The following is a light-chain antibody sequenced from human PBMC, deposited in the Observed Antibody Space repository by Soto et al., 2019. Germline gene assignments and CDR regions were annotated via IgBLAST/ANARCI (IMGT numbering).Light chain of an antibody. CDR1: SSNIGSHT. V-gene: IGLV1-44*01. Sequence: QSVLTQPPSASGTPGQRVTISCSGSSSNIGSHTVNWYQQLPGTAPKLLIYSNNQRPSGVPDRFSGSKSGTSASLAISGLQSEDEADYYCAAWDDSRNGSVVFGGGTKLTVL. J-gene: IGLJ2*01. CDR2: SNN. CDR3: AAWDDSRNGSVV.